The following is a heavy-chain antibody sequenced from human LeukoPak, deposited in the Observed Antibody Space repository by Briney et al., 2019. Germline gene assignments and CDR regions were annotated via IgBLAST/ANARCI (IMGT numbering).Heavy chain of an antibody. J-gene: IGHJ6*03. CDR2: TYYRSKWYN. CDR3: AREVGIQLWFYYYYMDV. V-gene: IGHV6-1*01. Sequence: SQTLSLTCAISGDSVSNNSAAWNRIRQSPSRGLEWLGRTYYRSKWYNDYAVSVKSRITINPDTSKNQFSLQLNSVTPEDTAVYYCAREVGIQLWFYYYYMDVWGKGTTVTVS. CDR1: GDSVSNNSAA. D-gene: IGHD5-18*01.